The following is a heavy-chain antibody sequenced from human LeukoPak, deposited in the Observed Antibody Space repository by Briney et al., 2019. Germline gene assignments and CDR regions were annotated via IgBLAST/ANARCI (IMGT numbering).Heavy chain of an antibody. CDR2: ISSNGGST. CDR1: GFTFSSYA. Sequence: GGSLRLSCAASGFTFSSYAMHWVRQAPGKGLEYVSAISSNGGSTYYANSVKGRFTISRDNAKNSLYLQMNSLRAEDTAVYYCARDGGGYDYWGQGTLVTVSS. J-gene: IGHJ4*02. V-gene: IGHV3-64*01. D-gene: IGHD5-12*01. CDR3: ARDGGGYDY.